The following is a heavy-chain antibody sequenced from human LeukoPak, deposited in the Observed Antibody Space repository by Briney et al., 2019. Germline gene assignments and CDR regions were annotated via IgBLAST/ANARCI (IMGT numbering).Heavy chain of an antibody. V-gene: IGHV3-74*01. J-gene: IGHJ4*02. D-gene: IGHD2-15*01. CDR1: GFTFTNYW. Sequence: GGSLRLSCAASGFTFTNYWMHWVRQAPGKGLVWVSRINSDGRYTDYADSVKGRFTFSRDNAKNTLYPQMNSLRAEDTAVYYCAGAGGWHCSGGSCSTTEIDYWGQGTLVTVSS. CDR2: INSDGRYT. CDR3: AGAGGWHCSGGSCSTTEIDY.